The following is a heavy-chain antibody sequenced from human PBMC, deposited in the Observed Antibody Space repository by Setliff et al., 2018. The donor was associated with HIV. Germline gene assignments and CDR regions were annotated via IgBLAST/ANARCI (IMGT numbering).Heavy chain of an antibody. D-gene: IGHD4-4*01. Sequence: GESLKISCKGSGYSFTSYWIGWVRQMPGKGLEWMGIIYPGDSDTRYSPSFQGQVTISADKSISTAYLQWSSLKASDTAMYYCARLKPTTPYYYYGMDVWGQGTTVTVSS. CDR2: IYPGDSDT. V-gene: IGHV5-51*01. CDR3: ARLKPTTPYYYYGMDV. J-gene: IGHJ6*02. CDR1: GYSFTSYW.